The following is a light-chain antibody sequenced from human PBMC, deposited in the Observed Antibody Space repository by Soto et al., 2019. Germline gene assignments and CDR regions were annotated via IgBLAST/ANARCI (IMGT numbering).Light chain of an antibody. CDR2: DVY. Sequence: QSALAQPASVSGSFGQSITISCSGPNTDLGVYGYVSWYQHQPGKAPKLLIYDVYNRPSGISDRFSGSKSGDTASLTISGLQAEDEADYFSFSTISDFVSGFGTRP. CDR3: FSTISDFVSG. CDR1: NTDLGVYGY. J-gene: IGLJ1*01. V-gene: IGLV2-14*01.